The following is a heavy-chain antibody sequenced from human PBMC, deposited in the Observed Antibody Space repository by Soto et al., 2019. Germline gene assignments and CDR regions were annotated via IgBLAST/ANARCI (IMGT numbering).Heavy chain of an antibody. CDR3: ARDLGYSSGWYGFNWFDP. CDR1: GYSIISGYY. V-gene: IGHV4-38-2*02. Sequence: PTETLSLTCAFSGYSIISGYYWGWIRQPPGKGLEWIGSIYHSGSTYYNPSLKSRVTISVDTSKDQFSLKLSSVTAADTAVYYCARDLGYSSGWYGFNWFDPWGQGSLVTVSS. J-gene: IGHJ5*02. CDR2: IYHSGST. D-gene: IGHD6-19*01.